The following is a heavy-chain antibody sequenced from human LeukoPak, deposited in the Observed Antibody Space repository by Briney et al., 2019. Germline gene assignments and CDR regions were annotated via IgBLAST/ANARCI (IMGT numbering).Heavy chain of an antibody. J-gene: IGHJ6*03. CDR1: GGSISSSSYY. CDR3: ARHFWSGYYTDYYYYMDV. CDR2: IYYSGST. V-gene: IGHV4-39*07. D-gene: IGHD3-3*01. Sequence: SETLSLTCTVSGGSISSSSYYWGWIRQPPGKGLEWIGSIYYSGSTNYNPSLKSRVTISVDTSKNQFSLKLSSVTAADTAVYYCARHFWSGYYTDYYYYMDVWGKGTTVTVSS.